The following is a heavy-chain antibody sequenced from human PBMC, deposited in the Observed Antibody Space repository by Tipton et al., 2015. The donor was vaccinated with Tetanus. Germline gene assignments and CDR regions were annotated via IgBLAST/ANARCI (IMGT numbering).Heavy chain of an antibody. Sequence: SLRLSCAASGFTFSSYAMHWVRQAPGKGLEWVAVISYDGSNKYYADSVKGRFTISRDNSKNTAYLQMSSLKAEDTAVYYCTRPSADIYGSSSHYDFWGQGTLVTVSS. CDR1: GFTFSSYA. V-gene: IGHV3-30*04. D-gene: IGHD6-13*01. CDR3: TRPSADIYGSSSHYDF. CDR2: ISYDGSNK. J-gene: IGHJ4*02.